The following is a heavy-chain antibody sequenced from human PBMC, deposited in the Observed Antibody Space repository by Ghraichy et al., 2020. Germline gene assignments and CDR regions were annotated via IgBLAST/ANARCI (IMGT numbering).Heavy chain of an antibody. CDR3: ARYSPEQWLAH. V-gene: IGHV1-69*13. CDR1: GGTFSSYA. Sequence: SVKVSCKASGGTFSSYAISWVRQAPGQGLEWMGGIIPIFGTANYAQKFQGRVTITADESTRTAYMELSRLISDDTAVYYCARYSPEQWLAHWGQGTLVTVSS. J-gene: IGHJ4*02. CDR2: IIPIFGTA. D-gene: IGHD6-19*01.